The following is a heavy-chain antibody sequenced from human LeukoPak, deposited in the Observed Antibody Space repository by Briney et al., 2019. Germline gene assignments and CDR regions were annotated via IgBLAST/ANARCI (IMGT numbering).Heavy chain of an antibody. CDR1: GFTFSSYG. CDR3: ARSMIVETSWFDP. V-gene: IGHV3-33*01. Sequence: GGSLRLSCAASGFTFSSYGMHWVRQAPGRGLEWVAVIWYDGSNKYYADSVEGRFTISRDNSKNTLYLQMNSLRAEDTAVYYCARSMIVETSWFDPWGQGTLVTVSS. D-gene: IGHD3-22*01. J-gene: IGHJ5*02. CDR2: IWYDGSNK.